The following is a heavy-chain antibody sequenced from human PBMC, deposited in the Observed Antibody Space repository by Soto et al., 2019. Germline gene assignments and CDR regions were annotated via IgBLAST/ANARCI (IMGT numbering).Heavy chain of an antibody. Sequence: QVQLQESGPGLVKPSETLSLTCTVSGGSISSYYWSWIRQPPGKGLEWIGYIYYSGITDYNPSLKXRXTXSXNTSKSQFSLKLSSVTAADTAVYYCARGGGVYYFDYWGQGTLVTVSS. V-gene: IGHV4-59*01. CDR1: GGSISSYY. CDR2: IYYSGIT. CDR3: ARGGGVYYFDY. D-gene: IGHD2-8*02. J-gene: IGHJ4*02.